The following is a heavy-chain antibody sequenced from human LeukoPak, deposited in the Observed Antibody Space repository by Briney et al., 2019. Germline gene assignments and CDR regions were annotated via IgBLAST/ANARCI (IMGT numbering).Heavy chain of an antibody. CDR3: ARHYSGSYLGVY. V-gene: IGHV1-69*04. CDR2: IIPILGIA. D-gene: IGHD1-26*01. Sequence: SVKVSCKASGGTFSSYAISWVRQAPGQGLEWMGRIIPILGIANYAQKFQGRVTITADKSTSTAYMELSSLRSEDTAVYYCARHYSGSYLGVYWGQGTLVTVSS. CDR1: GGTFSSYA. J-gene: IGHJ4*02.